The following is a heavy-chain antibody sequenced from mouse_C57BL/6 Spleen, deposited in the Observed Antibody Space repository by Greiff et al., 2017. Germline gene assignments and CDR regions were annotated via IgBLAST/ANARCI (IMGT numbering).Heavy chain of an antibody. J-gene: IGHJ1*03. CDR1: GYTFTSYW. Sequence: VQLQQPGAELVKPGASVKLSCKASGYTFTSYWMHWVKQRPGQGLEWIGMIHPNSGSTNYNEKFKSKATLTVDKSSSTAYMQLSSLTSEDSAVYYCARGGNYYGSSYFDVWGTGTTVTVSS. D-gene: IGHD1-1*01. V-gene: IGHV1-64*01. CDR2: IHPNSGST. CDR3: ARGGNYYGSSYFDV.